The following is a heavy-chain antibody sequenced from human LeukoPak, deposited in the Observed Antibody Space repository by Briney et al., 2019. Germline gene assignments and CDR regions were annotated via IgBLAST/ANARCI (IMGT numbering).Heavy chain of an antibody. Sequence: GGSLRLSCAASGFTVSSNYMSWVRQAPGKGLELVSVIYSGGSTYYADSLKGRFTISRDNSKNTLYLQMNSLRAEDTAVYYCARGHYYGSGSYYPLDYWGQGTLVTVSS. J-gene: IGHJ4*02. CDR2: IYSGGST. CDR1: GFTVSSNY. D-gene: IGHD3-10*01. V-gene: IGHV3-66*01. CDR3: ARGHYYGSGSYYPLDY.